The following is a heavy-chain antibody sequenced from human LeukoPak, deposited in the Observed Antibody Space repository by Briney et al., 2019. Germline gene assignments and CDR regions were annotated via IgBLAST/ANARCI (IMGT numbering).Heavy chain of an antibody. CDR1: GGSISSGDYY. CDR3: ARATEDDDYEHWYFDY. J-gene: IGHJ4*02. CDR2: IYYSGST. V-gene: IGHV4-30-4*01. Sequence: SETLSLTCTVSGGSISSGDYYWSWIRQPPGKGLEWIGYIYYSGSTYYNPSLKSRVTISVDTSKNQFSLKLSSVTAADTAVYYCARATEDDDYEHWYFDYWGQGTLVTVSS. D-gene: IGHD4-17*01.